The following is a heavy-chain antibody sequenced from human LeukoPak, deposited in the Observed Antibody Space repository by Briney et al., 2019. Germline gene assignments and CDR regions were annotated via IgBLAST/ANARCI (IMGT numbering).Heavy chain of an antibody. D-gene: IGHD6-19*01. Sequence: TGGSLRLSCAASGFTFRSYGMHWVRQAPGKGLEWVAVIWYDGSNKYYADSVKGRFTISRDNSKNTLYLQMNSLRAEDTAVYYCARGYSSGWYLGHDAFDIWGQGTMVTVSS. J-gene: IGHJ3*02. CDR2: IWYDGSNK. V-gene: IGHV3-33*01. CDR3: ARGYSSGWYLGHDAFDI. CDR1: GFTFRSYG.